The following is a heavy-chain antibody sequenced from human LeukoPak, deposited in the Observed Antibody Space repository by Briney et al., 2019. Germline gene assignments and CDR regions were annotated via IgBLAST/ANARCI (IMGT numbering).Heavy chain of an antibody. CDR2: IGTSSTTI. CDR1: GFTFSSYT. CDR3: ARETIHDY. V-gene: IGHV3-48*01. J-gene: IGHJ4*02. Sequence: GGSLRLSCAASGFTFSSYTMNWVRQPPGKGLEWVSNIGTSSTTIYYADSVKGRFTISRDNAKNSLYLQMNSLRAEDTAVYYCARETIHDYWGQGTLVTVSS.